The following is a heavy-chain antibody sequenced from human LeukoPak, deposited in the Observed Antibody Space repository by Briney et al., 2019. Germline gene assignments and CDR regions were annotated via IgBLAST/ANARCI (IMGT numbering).Heavy chain of an antibody. Sequence: PGGSLRLSCAASGNYWMHWVRQAPGKGLVWVSHINSDGSWTSYADSVKGRFTISKDNAKNSLYLQMNSLRAADTAVYYCASESYDSSGYYYVWGQGTLVTVSS. CDR1: GNYW. V-gene: IGHV3-74*01. D-gene: IGHD3-22*01. CDR3: ASESYDSSGYYYV. J-gene: IGHJ4*02. CDR2: INSDGSWT.